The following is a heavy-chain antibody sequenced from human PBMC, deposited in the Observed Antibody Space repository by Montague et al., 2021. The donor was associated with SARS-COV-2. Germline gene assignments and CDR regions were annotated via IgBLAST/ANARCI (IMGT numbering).Heavy chain of an antibody. D-gene: IGHD2-2*01. CDR3: ARIPVGSKYYFDF. J-gene: IGHJ4*02. CDR1: GDSVAVVEAT. V-gene: IGHV6-1*01. CDR2: TYYRSKWNN. Sequence: CAISGDSVAVVEATCNWVKQTPERDLEWLGGTYYRSKWNNDYAESVKSRITIDPDTSKHQFSLHLNSVTPEDTAVYYCARIPVGSKYYFDFWGQGTLVTVSS.